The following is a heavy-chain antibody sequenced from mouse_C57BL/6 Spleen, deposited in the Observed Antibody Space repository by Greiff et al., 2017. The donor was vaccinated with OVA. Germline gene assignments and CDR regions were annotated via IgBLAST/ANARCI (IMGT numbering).Heavy chain of an antibody. CDR1: GYAFSSSW. CDR2: LYPGDGDT. Sequence: QVQLQQSGPELVKPGASVKISCKASGYAFSSSWMNWVKQRPGKGLEWIGRLYPGDGDTNYNGKFKGKATLTADKSSSTAYMQLSSLTSEDSAVYFCASRGTVDYWGQGTTLTVSS. J-gene: IGHJ2*01. CDR3: ASRGTVDY. D-gene: IGHD4-1*01. V-gene: IGHV1-82*01.